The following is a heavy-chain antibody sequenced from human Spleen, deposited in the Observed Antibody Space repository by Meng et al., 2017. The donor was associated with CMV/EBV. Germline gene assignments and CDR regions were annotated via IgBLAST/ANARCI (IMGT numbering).Heavy chain of an antibody. D-gene: IGHD3-3*01. V-gene: IGHV3-30*02. CDR1: GFSFSDNG. CDR3: AKAYGETGNYDFWSGYYGMDV. CDR2: IRYDGSEK. J-gene: IGHJ6*02. Sequence: GGSLRLSCVASGFSFSDNGFHWVRQAPGKGLQWVAFIRYDGSEKFYADSVKGRFTISRDNSKNTLYLQMNSLRAEDTAVYYCAKAYGETGNYDFWSGYYGMDVWGQGTTVTVSS.